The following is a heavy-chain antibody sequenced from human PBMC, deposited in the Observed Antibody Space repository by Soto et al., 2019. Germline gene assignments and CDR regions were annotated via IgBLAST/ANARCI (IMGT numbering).Heavy chain of an antibody. Sequence: QVQLVESGGGLVKPGGSLRLSCAASGFTFSDYYMSWLRQAPGKGVARVSYISSSGSTIYYADSVKGRFTISRDNAKNSLYLQMNSLRAEDTAVYYCASFPSSWYFGYFQHWGQGTLVTVSS. V-gene: IGHV3-11*01. D-gene: IGHD6-13*01. CDR1: GFTFSDYY. CDR2: ISSSGSTI. J-gene: IGHJ1*01. CDR3: ASFPSSWYFGYFQH.